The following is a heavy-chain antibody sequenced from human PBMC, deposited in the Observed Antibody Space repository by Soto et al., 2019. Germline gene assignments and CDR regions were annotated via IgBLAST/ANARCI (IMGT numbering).Heavy chain of an antibody. Sequence: SETLSLTCTVSGGSMSSHYWTWLRQPPGKGLEWIGYISYSGSTYYNPSLKSRVTISADTSRNQFSLKLSSVIAANTAVYYCARADPDASVGYWGQGTLVTVSS. CDR2: ISYSGST. V-gene: IGHV4-59*11. J-gene: IGHJ4*02. D-gene: IGHD3-16*01. CDR1: GGSMSSHY. CDR3: ARADPDASVGY.